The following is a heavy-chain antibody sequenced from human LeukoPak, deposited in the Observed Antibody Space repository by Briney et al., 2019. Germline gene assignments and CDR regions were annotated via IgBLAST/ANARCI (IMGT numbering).Heavy chain of an antibody. CDR1: GFTFSSYI. J-gene: IGHJ4*02. D-gene: IGHD3-10*01. V-gene: IGHV3-21*01. CDR3: DCYGSGSYYNQPVDY. CDR2: ISSSSSYI. Sequence: PGGSLRLSCAAYGFTFSSYIMNWVRQAPGKGVDGVASISSSSSYIYYAGSVKGRFTISRDNGKNSLYLQMHSLRAEDTDVYSCDCYGSGSYYNQPVDYWGQGTLVTVSS.